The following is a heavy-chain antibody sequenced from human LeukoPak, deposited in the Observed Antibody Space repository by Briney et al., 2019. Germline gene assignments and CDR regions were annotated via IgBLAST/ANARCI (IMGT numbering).Heavy chain of an antibody. V-gene: IGHV1-69*13. CDR2: IIPIFGTA. CDR1: GGTFSNYA. Sequence: ASVKVSCKASGGTFSNYAVNWVRQAPGQGLEWMGGIIPIFGTANYAQKFQGRVTITADESTSTAYMELSSLRSEDTAVYYCARGGGKRVPAAMGRRYYYYYYMDVWGKGITVTVSS. J-gene: IGHJ6*03. D-gene: IGHD2-2*01. CDR3: ARGGGKRVPAAMGRRYYYYYYMDV.